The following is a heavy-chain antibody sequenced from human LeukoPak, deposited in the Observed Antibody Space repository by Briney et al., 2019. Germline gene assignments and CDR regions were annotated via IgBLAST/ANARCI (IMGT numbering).Heavy chain of an antibody. J-gene: IGHJ4*02. CDR3: ARQQQWLGRGKYPFDY. CDR1: GGSIRSSSYY. V-gene: IGHV4-39*01. D-gene: IGHD6-19*01. Sequence: SETLSLTCTVSGGSIRSSSYYWGWIRQPPGKGLEWIGSIYYSGSTYYNPSLKSRVTISVDTSKNQFSLKLSSVTAADTAVYYCARQQQWLGRGKYPFDYWGQGTLVTVSS. CDR2: IYYSGST.